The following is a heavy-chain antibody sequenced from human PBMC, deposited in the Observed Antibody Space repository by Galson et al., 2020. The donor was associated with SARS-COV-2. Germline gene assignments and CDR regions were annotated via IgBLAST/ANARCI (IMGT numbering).Heavy chain of an antibody. V-gene: IGHV4-61*02. CDR1: GDSISSGNYY. CDR3: ARGSGGWFDP. Sequence: SETLSLTCSLSGDSISSGNYYWNWMRQPAGQGLEWIGRIYTFGRTNYNPSLKSRVTMSIDTSKNQFSLNLNSVTAADTAVYFCARGSGGWFDPWGQGFLVTVSS. J-gene: IGHJ5*02. D-gene: IGHD3-10*01. CDR2: IYTFGRT.